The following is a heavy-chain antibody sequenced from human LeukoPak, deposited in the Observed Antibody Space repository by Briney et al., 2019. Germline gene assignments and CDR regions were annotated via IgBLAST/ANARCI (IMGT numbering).Heavy chain of an antibody. Sequence: ASVNVSFTASGYTFTIYGISWVRHAPGQGQEWMGWISAYNGNTNYAQKVQGRVTMTTDTSTSTAYMELRSLRSDDTAVYYCARDQRPFLYRPGYYGMDVGGQGTAVTVS. V-gene: IGHV1-18*01. CDR2: ISAYNGNT. D-gene: IGHD3-16*02. J-gene: IGHJ6*02. CDR1: GYTFTIYG. CDR3: ARDQRPFLYRPGYYGMDV.